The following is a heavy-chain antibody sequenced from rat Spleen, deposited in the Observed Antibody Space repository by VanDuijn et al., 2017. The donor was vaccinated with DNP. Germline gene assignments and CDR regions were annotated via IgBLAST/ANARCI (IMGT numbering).Heavy chain of an antibody. CDR3: ARRHYGGRDYFDY. D-gene: IGHD1-11*01. J-gene: IGHJ2*01. V-gene: IGHV5-29*01. CDR1: GFTFSNYG. Sequence: EVQLVESGGGLVQPGRSLKLSCAASGFTFSNYGMAWVRQAPTKGLEWVATISYDGSSTYYRDSVKGRFTISRDNAKSTLYLQMDSLRSEDTATYYCARRHYGGRDYFDYWGQGVMVTVSS. CDR2: ISYDGSST.